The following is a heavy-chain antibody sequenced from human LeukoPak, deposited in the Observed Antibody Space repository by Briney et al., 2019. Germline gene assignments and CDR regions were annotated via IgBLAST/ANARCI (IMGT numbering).Heavy chain of an antibody. CDR2: IYTSGST. V-gene: IGHV3-53*01. D-gene: IGHD3-16*01. CDR1: GFTVSSIY. Sequence: GGSLRLSCAASGFTVSSIYMSWVRQAPGEGLEWVSVIYTSGSTYYADSVKGRFTISRDNSKNTLHLQMSNLRAEDTAVYFCARGGGLDVWGQGATVTVSS. J-gene: IGHJ6*02. CDR3: ARGGGLDV.